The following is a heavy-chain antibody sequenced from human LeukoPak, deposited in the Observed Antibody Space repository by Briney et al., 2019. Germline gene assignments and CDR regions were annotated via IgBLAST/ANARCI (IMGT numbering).Heavy chain of an antibody. CDR1: GYSFTTYL. J-gene: IGHJ4*02. CDR2: INTSSGGT. CDR3: ARDGPAQMVDFDY. D-gene: IGHD3-10*01. V-gene: IGHV1-2*02. Sequence: ASVKVSCKASGYSFTTYLIHWVRQAPGQGLEWMGEINTSSGGTNYAQKFQGRVTMTRDTSISTAYMELSRLRPDDTAVYYCARDGPAQMVDFDYWGQGTLVTVSS.